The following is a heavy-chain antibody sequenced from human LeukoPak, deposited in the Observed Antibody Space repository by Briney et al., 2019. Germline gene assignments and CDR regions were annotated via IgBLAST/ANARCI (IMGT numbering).Heavy chain of an antibody. CDR2: IYPGDSDT. Sequence: GESLKISCKGSGYSFTSYWIGWVRQMPGKGLEWMGIIYPGDSDTRYSPSFQGQVTISADRSISTAYLQWSSLKASDTAMYYCAGLPSSRNHGAFDIWGQGTMVSVSS. V-gene: IGHV5-51*01. CDR1: GYSFTSYW. CDR3: AGLPSSRNHGAFDI. J-gene: IGHJ3*02. D-gene: IGHD6-13*01.